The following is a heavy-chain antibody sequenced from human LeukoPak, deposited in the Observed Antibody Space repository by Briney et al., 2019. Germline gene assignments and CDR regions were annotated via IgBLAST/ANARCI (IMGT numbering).Heavy chain of an antibody. Sequence: PGGSLRLSCAASGFTFSSYGMHWVRQPPGKGPEWVAYTLYDGKTKYYADSVEGRFNISRDNSKNTLYLQMNSVRADDTAVYYCVKAGEFTSNPYFQRWGQGTLVIVSS. D-gene: IGHD2-2*01. CDR3: VKAGEFTSNPYFQR. CDR1: GFTFSSYG. V-gene: IGHV3-30*18. J-gene: IGHJ1*01. CDR2: TLYDGKTK.